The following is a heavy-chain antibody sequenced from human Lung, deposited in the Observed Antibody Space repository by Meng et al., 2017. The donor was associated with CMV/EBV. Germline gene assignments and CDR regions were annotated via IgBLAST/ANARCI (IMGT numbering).Heavy chain of an antibody. J-gene: IGHJ6*02. CDR3: ARDVEPITIGYYYYYGMDV. V-gene: IGHV1-2*02. D-gene: IGHD3-9*01. CDR1: GYTFTGYY. Sequence: ASXXVSXKASGYTFTGYYMHWVRQAPGQGLEWMGWIKPNSGSTNYAQKFQGRVTMTRDTSISTAYMELSRLRSDDTAVYYCARDVEPITIGYYYYYGMDVWXQGNXVTVSS. CDR2: IKPNSGST.